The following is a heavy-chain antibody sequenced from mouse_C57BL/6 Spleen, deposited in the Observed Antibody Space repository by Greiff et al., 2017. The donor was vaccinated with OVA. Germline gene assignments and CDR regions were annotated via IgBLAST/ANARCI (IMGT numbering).Heavy chain of an antibody. CDR2: INPNNGGT. J-gene: IGHJ3*01. CDR3: ARELIYYDYGGGFAY. D-gene: IGHD2-4*01. Sequence: VQLQQSGPELVKPGASVKISCKASGYTFTEYYMNWVKQSHGKSLEWIGDINPNNGGTSYNQKFKGKATLTVYKSSSTAYMELRSLTSEDSAVYYDARELIYYDYGGGFAYWGQGTLVTVSA. V-gene: IGHV1-26*01. CDR1: GYTFTEYY.